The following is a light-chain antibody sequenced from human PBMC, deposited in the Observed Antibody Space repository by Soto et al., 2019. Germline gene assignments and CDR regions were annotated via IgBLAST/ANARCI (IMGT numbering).Light chain of an antibody. J-gene: IGKJ1*01. Sequence: DIQMTQSPSTLSASVGDTVTVTCRASQRVSGWLAWYQQKPGEAPKLLIYDASALPRGVPSRFRGSASGTKFTLASASLQPDDFATYYCQQCETFSGTFGPGTKGEI. CDR1: QRVSGW. CDR2: DAS. V-gene: IGKV1-5*01. CDR3: QQCETFSGT.